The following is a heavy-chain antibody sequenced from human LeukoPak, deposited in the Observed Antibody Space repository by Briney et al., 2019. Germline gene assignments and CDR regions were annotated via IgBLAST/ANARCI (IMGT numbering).Heavy chain of an antibody. V-gene: IGHV4-30-2*01. CDR1: GGSISSGGYS. CDR3: ARGIYDYDSSGYYSVPNWYFDL. Sequence: TLSLTCTVSGGSISSGGYSWSWIRQPPGKGLEWIGYIYHSGSTYYNPSLKSRVTISVDRSKNQFSLKLSSVTAADTAVYYCARGIYDYDSSGYYSVPNWYFDLWGRGTLVTVSS. D-gene: IGHD3-22*01. CDR2: IYHSGST. J-gene: IGHJ2*01.